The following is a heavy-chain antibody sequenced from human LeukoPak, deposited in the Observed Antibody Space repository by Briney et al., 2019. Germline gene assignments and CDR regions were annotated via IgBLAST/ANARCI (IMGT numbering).Heavy chain of an antibody. CDR1: GGSISSSSYY. D-gene: IGHD2-8*01. CDR3: ASHKMAYANQESGWFDP. V-gene: IGHV4-39*01. J-gene: IGHJ5*02. CDR2: IYYSGST. Sequence: SETLSLTCTVSGGSISSSSYYWGWIRQPPGKGLEWIGSIYYSGSTYYNPSLKSRVTISVDTSKNQFSLKLSSVTAADTAVYYCASHKMAYANQESGWFDPWGQGTLVTVSS.